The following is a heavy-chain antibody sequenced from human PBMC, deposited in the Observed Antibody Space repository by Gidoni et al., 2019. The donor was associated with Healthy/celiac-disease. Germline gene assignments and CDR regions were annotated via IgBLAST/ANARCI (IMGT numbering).Heavy chain of an antibody. Sequence: EVQLLASGGGLVQPGGSLRLSCAASGFTFSSYAMSWVRQAPGKGLECVSAISGSGGSTYYADSVKGRFTISRDNSKNTLYLQMNSLRAEDTAVYYCAKDRSSGCYFDYWGQGTLVTVSS. D-gene: IGHD6-19*01. CDR2: ISGSGGST. V-gene: IGHV3-23*01. CDR1: GFTFSSYA. CDR3: AKDRSSGCYFDY. J-gene: IGHJ4*02.